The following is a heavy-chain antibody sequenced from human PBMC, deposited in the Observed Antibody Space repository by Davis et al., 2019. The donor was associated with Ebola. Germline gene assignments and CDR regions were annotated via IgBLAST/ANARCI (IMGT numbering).Heavy chain of an antibody. J-gene: IGHJ4*02. V-gene: IGHV4-59*08. CDR3: ARFTMVTHYYFAH. D-gene: IGHD2-21*02. Sequence: PGGSLRLSCSVSGASISRYYWAWIRQAPGTGLEWIGYIFHNGAADYNYSLKSRVNMSVDTSTNQLSLQLDSVTAADTAVYYCARFTMVTHYYFAHWGQGTQVTVSS. CDR1: GASISRYY. CDR2: IFHNGAA.